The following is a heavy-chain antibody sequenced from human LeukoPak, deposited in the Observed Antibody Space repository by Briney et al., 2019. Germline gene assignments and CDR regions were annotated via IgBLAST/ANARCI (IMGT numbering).Heavy chain of an antibody. CDR2: INPNSGGT. D-gene: IGHD2-2*01. J-gene: IGHJ5*02. V-gene: IGHV1-2*02. CDR3: ARGSGYCSSTSCYNWFDP. CDR1: GYTFTGYY. Sequence: ASVKVSCKASGYTFTGYYMHWVRQAPGQGLEWMGWINPNSGGTNYAQKFQGRVTMTRDTSISTAYMELSRLRSDDTAVYYCARGSGYCSSTSCYNWFDPWGQGTLVTVSS.